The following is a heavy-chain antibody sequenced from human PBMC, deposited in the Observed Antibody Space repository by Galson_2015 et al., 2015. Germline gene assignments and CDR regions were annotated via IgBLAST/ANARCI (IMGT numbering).Heavy chain of an antibody. D-gene: IGHD3-22*01. CDR2: INPSGGST. Sequence: SVKVSCKASGYTFTSYYTHWVRQAPGQGLEWMGIINPSGGSTSYAQKFQGRVTMTRDTSTSTVYMELSSLRSEDTAVYYCAREVYYYDSSGYPPGMDVWGQGTTVTVSS. J-gene: IGHJ6*02. CDR1: GYTFTSYY. V-gene: IGHV1-46*01. CDR3: AREVYYYDSSGYPPGMDV.